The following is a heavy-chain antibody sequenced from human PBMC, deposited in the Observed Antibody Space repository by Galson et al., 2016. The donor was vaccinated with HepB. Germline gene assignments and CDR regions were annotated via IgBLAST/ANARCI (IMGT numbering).Heavy chain of an antibody. CDR3: AKDQTYHHSGIDF. CDR1: GFTFSDYY. J-gene: IGHJ6*02. V-gene: IGHV3-11*01. Sequence: SLRLSCAASGFTFSDYYMSWIRQAPGKGLEWVSYITSSGDITHYADSVKGRFTISRDNTKNSLSLQMNSLRTEDTAVYYCAKDQTYHHSGIDFWGQGTTVTVSS. CDR2: ITSSGDIT.